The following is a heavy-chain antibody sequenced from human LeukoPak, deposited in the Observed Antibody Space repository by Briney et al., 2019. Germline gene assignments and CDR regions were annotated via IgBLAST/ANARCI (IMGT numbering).Heavy chain of an antibody. V-gene: IGHV3-9*01. D-gene: IGHD1-1*01. CDR1: GFTFDDYA. Sequence: GGSLRLSCAASGFTFDDYAMHWVRHAPGKGLEWVSGISWNSGSIGYADSVKGRFTISRDNSKNTLYLQMNSLRAEDTAVYYCARDERAYWGQGTLVTVSS. CDR3: ARDERAY. CDR2: ISWNSGSI. J-gene: IGHJ4*02.